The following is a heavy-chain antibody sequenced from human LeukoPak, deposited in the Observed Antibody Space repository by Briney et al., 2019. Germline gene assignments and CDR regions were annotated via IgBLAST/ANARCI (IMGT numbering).Heavy chain of an antibody. CDR3: ARSRYCSSTSCYGFLDY. V-gene: IGHV3-33*08. CDR1: GCIFITYG. Sequence: GWSLTLSCAACGCIFITYGMHWLRQAPCKGLQWVAVIWYDGNNKQYADSVKGRFTISRDNSKNTLYLQMNSLRAEDTAVYYCARSRYCSSTSCYGFLDYWGQGTLVTVSS. CDR2: IWYDGNNK. D-gene: IGHD2-2*01. J-gene: IGHJ4*02.